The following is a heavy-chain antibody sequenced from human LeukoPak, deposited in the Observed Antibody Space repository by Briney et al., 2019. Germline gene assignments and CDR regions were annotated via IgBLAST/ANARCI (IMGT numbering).Heavy chain of an antibody. D-gene: IGHD1-26*01. CDR3: VRDLGGRSGH. J-gene: IGHJ4*02. V-gene: IGHV3-74*01. Sequence: GGSLRLSCAASGFTFNKFAMNWVRHAPGKGLVWVSRINEDGSTTNHADSVKGRFTISRDNAKNTLYMQMNSLRAEDTAVYYCVRDLGGRSGHWGQGTLVTVSS. CDR2: INEDGSTT. CDR1: GFTFNKFA.